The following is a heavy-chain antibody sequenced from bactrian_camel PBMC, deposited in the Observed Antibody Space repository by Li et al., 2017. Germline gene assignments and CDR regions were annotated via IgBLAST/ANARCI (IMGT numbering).Heavy chain of an antibody. CDR2: ISLGGEGT. CDR3: AALIYGMNSDCSALRAPAFDY. V-gene: IGHV3S54*01. D-gene: IGHD7*01. J-gene: IGHJ6*01. CDR1: GFTHSVCS. Sequence: HVQLVESGGGLVQPGGSLRLSCAGTGFTHSVCSMGWYRQAPGKEREVVVTISLGGEGTYYADSVKGRFTISHDNAWNTLYLQMNSLSPDDTAMYYCAALIYGMNSDCSALRAPAFDYWGQGTQVTVS.